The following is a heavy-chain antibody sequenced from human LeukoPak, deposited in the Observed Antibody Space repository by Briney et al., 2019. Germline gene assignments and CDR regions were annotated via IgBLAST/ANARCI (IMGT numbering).Heavy chain of an antibody. CDR3: ARSSGGPTVTTRHYYGMDV. D-gene: IGHD4-17*01. V-gene: IGHV4-34*01. CDR2: INHSGST. CDR1: GGSFSGYY. J-gene: IGHJ6*02. Sequence: SETLSLTCAVYGGSFSGYYWSWIRQPPGKGLEWIGEINHSGSTNYNPSLKSRVTISVDTSKNQFSLKLSSVTAADTAVYYCARSSGGPTVTTRHYYGMDVWGQGTTVTVSS.